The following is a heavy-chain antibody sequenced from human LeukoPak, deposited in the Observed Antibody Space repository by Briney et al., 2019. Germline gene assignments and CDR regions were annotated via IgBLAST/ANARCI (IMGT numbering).Heavy chain of an antibody. J-gene: IGHJ3*02. CDR1: GYTFTSYG. Sequence: ASVKVSCKASGYTFTSYGISWVRQAPGQGLEWMGWISAYNGNTNYAQKLQGRVTMTTDTSTSTAYMELRSLRSEDTAVYYCAAVMQRWLQLRAFDIWGQGTMVTVSS. V-gene: IGHV1-18*01. D-gene: IGHD5-24*01. CDR2: ISAYNGNT. CDR3: AAVMQRWLQLRAFDI.